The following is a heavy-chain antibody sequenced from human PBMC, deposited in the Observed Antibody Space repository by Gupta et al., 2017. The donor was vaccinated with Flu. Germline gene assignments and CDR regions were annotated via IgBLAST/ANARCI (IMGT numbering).Heavy chain of an antibody. J-gene: IGHJ4*02. Sequence: EVQLVESGGGLVRPGGSLRLSCAASGFSFSHPWMHWVRQLPGERPVWVSRIDSDGTITNYADSVKGRFTISRDNAKNTVYLQMNSLRAEDTEIYEWRSFSSYYSSFVDSWGQGTLVSVSS. CDR1: GFSFSHPW. CDR3: RSFSSYYSSFVDS. D-gene: IGHD3-22*01. CDR2: IDSDGTIT. V-gene: IGHV3-74*01.